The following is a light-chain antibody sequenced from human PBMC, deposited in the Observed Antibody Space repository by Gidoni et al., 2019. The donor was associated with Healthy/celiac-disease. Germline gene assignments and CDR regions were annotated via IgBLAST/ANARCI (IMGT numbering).Light chain of an antibody. CDR2: AAS. J-gene: IGKJ1*01. CDR3: QQSYSTPRT. CDR1: QSISIY. Sequence: DMQMTQSPSSLSASVGDRVPLTCRASQSISIYLNWYQQKPGKAPKLLISAASSLQSGVPSRFNGSGSGTDFTLTISSLQPEDFATYYCQQSYSTPRTFGQGTKVEIK. V-gene: IGKV1-39*01.